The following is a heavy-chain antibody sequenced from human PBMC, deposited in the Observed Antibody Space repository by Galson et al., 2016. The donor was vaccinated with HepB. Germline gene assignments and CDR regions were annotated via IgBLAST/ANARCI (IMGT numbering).Heavy chain of an antibody. Sequence: SVKVSCKASGYTFTSYAISWVRQAPAQAPEYLGWIDTSNGNTNYPQKFQDRVTLTTDTSTSTTYMELRSLISDDTAVYYCARHYSSTWPAGLIFDSWGPGTRVTVSS. D-gene: IGHD6-6*01. CDR1: GYTFTSYA. J-gene: IGHJ4*02. V-gene: IGHV1-18*01. CDR3: ARHYSSTWPAGLIFDS. CDR2: IDTSNGNT.